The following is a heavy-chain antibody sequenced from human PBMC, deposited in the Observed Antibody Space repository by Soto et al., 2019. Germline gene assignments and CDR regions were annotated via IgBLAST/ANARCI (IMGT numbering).Heavy chain of an antibody. CDR3: ARDPTVVWDFWSGYPAPTFDY. V-gene: IGHV3-11*01. Sequence: PGGSLRLSCAASGFPFSDYYMSWIRQAPGKGLEWVSYISSSGSTIYYADSVKGRFTISRDNAKNSLYLQMNSLRAEDTAVYYCARDPTVVWDFWSGYPAPTFDYWGQGTLVTVSS. D-gene: IGHD3-3*01. J-gene: IGHJ4*02. CDR1: GFPFSDYY. CDR2: ISSSGSTI.